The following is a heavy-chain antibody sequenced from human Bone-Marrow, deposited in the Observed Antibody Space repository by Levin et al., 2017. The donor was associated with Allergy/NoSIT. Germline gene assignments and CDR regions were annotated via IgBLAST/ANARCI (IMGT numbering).Heavy chain of an antibody. D-gene: IGHD6-13*01. J-gene: IGHJ4*02. CDR3: ARGGVAAAGLDY. CDR2: IGTAGDT. CDR1: GFTFSSYD. V-gene: IGHV3-13*01. Sequence: GESLKISCAASGFTFSSYDMHWVRQATGKGLEWVSAIGTAGDTYYPGSVKGRFTISRENAKNSLYLQMNSLRAGDTAVYYCARGGVAAAGLDYWGQGTLVTVSS.